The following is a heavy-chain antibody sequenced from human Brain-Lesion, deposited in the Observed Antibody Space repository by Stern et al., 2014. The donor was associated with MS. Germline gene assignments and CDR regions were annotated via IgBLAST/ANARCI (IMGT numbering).Heavy chain of an antibody. D-gene: IGHD6-6*01. J-gene: IGHJ4*02. CDR2: IRPGDSDT. CDR1: GYRFTSNW. CDR3: ARRGDSSSSGFDY. Sequence: VQLGQSGAEVKKPGESLKISCKGSGYRFTSNWIGWVRQIPGKGLEWMGIIRPGDSDTRYSPSFQGQVTISADKSTSTAYLQWSSLQASDTAMYYCARRGDSSSSGFDYWGQGTLVIVSS. V-gene: IGHV5-51*01.